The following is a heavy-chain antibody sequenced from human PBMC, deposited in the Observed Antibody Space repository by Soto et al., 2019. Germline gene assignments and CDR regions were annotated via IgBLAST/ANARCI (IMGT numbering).Heavy chain of an antibody. CDR3: SSSYGSGYRSFDY. Sequence: QVQLVQSGAEVKRPGSSVKVSCKASGDTFNFYSINWVRQAPGVGLEWMGRVNPIVSMSNYAQKFQGRVRMTADKSTSTAYMELSRLRSEDTSIYYCSSSYGSGYRSFDYWGQGALVTVSS. V-gene: IGHV1-69*02. J-gene: IGHJ4*02. D-gene: IGHD3-10*01. CDR1: GDTFNFYS. CDR2: VNPIVSMS.